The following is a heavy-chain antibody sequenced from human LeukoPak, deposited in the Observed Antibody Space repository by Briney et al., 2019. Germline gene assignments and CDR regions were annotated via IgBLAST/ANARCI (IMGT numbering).Heavy chain of an antibody. D-gene: IGHD3-10*01. CDR3: ARLVWFGESFERYYFDY. V-gene: IGHV4-39*01. Sequence: SETLSLTCTVSGGSISSSSYYWGWIRQPPGKGLEWIGSIYYSGSTYYNPSLKSRVTISVDTSKNQFSLKLSSVTAADTAVYYCARLVWFGESFERYYFDYWGQGTLVTVSS. CDR2: IYYSGST. CDR1: GGSISSSSYY. J-gene: IGHJ4*02.